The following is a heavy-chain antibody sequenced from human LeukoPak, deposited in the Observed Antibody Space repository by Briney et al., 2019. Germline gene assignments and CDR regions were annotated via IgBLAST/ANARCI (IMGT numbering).Heavy chain of an antibody. CDR1: GFTFSSYW. CDR3: ARDGAFRIYDY. Sequence: QPGGSLRLSCAASGFTFSSYWMTWVRQAPGKGLEWVASIKQDGNEKYYVDSVKGRFTISRDNARNSLYLQMSSLRADDTAVCYCARDGAFRIYDYWGQGTLVTVSS. V-gene: IGHV3-7*01. J-gene: IGHJ4*02. CDR2: IKQDGNEK. D-gene: IGHD3-3*02.